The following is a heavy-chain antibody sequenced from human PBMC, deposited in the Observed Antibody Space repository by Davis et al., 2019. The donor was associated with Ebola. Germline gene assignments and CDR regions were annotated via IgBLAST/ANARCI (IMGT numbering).Heavy chain of an antibody. CDR3: ARGSDFYSYGGDFDY. J-gene: IGHJ4*02. Sequence: SETLSLTCAVYGASLSGYLWTWIRQPPGKGLDLISHIYHRARTNYIPSLKSRLTISVDTSKNQFSRKLSSVTAADTAVYYCARGSDFYSYGGDFDYWGQGTLVTVSS. CDR1: GASLSGYL. CDR2: IYHRART. D-gene: IGHD5-18*01. V-gene: IGHV4-34*01.